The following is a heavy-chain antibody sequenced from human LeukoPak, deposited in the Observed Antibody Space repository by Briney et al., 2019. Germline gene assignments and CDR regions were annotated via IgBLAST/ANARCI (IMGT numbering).Heavy chain of an antibody. D-gene: IGHD2-2*01. J-gene: IGHJ5*02. Sequence: SETLSLTCAVSGYSISSGYYWGWIRQPPGKGLEWTGSIYHSGSTYYNPSLKSRVTISVDTSKNQFSLKLSSVTAADTAVYYCARETWSCSSTSCYHNWFDPWGQGTLVTVSS. V-gene: IGHV4-38-2*02. CDR3: ARETWSCSSTSCYHNWFDP. CDR1: GYSISSGYY. CDR2: IYHSGST.